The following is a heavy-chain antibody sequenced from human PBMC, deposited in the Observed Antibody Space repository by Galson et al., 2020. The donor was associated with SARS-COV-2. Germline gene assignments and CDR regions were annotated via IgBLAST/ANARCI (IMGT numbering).Heavy chain of an antibody. CDR3: ARFNWNYGQYYFDY. CDR1: GGSISSGGYY. D-gene: IGHD1-7*01. J-gene: IGHJ4*02. Sequence: SETLSLTCTVSGGSISSGGYYWSWIRQHPGKGLEWIGYIYYSGSTYYNPSLKSRVTISVDTSKNQFSLKLSSVTAADTAVYYCARFNWNYGQYYFDYWGQGTLVTVSS. V-gene: IGHV4-31*03. CDR2: IYYSGST.